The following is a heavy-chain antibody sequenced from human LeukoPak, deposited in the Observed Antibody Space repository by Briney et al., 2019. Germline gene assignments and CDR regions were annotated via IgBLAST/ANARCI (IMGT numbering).Heavy chain of an antibody. CDR3: ARCYSGSYLANSNWYSEL. CDR2: IYYSGST. Sequence: KPSETLSLTCTVSGGSISNYYWSWIRQPPGKGLEWIGYIYYSGSTNYNPSLKSRVTISVDTSKNQFSLKLRSVTVADTAVYYCARCYSGSYLANSNWYSELWGRGTLVTVSS. CDR1: GGSISNYY. D-gene: IGHD1-26*01. J-gene: IGHJ2*01. V-gene: IGHV4-59*01.